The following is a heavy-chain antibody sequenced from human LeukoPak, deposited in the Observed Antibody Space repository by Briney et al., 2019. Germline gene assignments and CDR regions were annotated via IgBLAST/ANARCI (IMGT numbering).Heavy chain of an antibody. D-gene: IGHD4-17*01. V-gene: IGHV4-30-2*01. J-gene: IGHJ4*02. CDR1: GGSISSGDYS. CDR3: ARAKRDYGDYTGFDY. Sequence: SETLSLTCAVSGGSISSGDYSWSCIRQPPGKGLEWIGYIYHSGSTYYNPSLKSRVAISVDRSKNQFSLKLSSVTAADTAVYYCARAKRDYGDYTGFDYWGQGTLVTVSS. CDR2: IYHSGST.